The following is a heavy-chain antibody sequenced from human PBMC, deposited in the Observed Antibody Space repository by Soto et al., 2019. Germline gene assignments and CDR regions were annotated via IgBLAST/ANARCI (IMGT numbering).Heavy chain of an antibody. Sequence: QITLKESGPTLVKPTQTLTLTCTFSGFSLSTSGVGVGWIRQPPGKALEWLALIYWDDDKRYSPSLKSRLTMTKDTSKNKVLLTMTTMDSVAPAAYYCAHRRARKYSSGRHYWYFELWGRGTLVTVAS. V-gene: IGHV2-5*02. J-gene: IGHJ2*01. CDR1: GFSLSTSGVG. CDR3: AHRRARKYSSGRHYWYFEL. CDR2: IYWDDDK. D-gene: IGHD6-19*01.